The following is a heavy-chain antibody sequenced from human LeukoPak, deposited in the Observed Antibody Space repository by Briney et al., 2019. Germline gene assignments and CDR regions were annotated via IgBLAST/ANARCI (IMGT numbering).Heavy chain of an antibody. Sequence: ASVKVSCKASGYTFTTYPVNWVRQAPGQGLEYMGWINTNTGNPTYAQGFTGRFVFSLDTSVSTAYLQISSLKAEDTAVYYCAIGSGYSYGFPDYWGQGTLVTVSS. CDR1: GYTFTTYP. J-gene: IGHJ4*02. D-gene: IGHD5-18*01. V-gene: IGHV7-4-1*02. CDR2: INTNTGNP. CDR3: AIGSGYSYGFPDY.